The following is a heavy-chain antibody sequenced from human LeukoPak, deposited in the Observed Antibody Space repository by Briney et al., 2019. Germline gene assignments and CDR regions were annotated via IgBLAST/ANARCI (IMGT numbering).Heavy chain of an antibody. CDR1: GASVSSSTYY. CDR2: ISYGGST. Sequence: SETQSLTCTVSGASVSSSTYYWAWIRQPPGKGLEWMGSISYGGSTYYNPSLKSRVTMSVDTSKNQFSLNLSSVTAADTAVYYCARHAGGIAASGTRPFDYWGQGTLLTVSS. J-gene: IGHJ4*02. V-gene: IGHV4-39*01. CDR3: ARHAGGIAASGTRPFDY. D-gene: IGHD6-13*01.